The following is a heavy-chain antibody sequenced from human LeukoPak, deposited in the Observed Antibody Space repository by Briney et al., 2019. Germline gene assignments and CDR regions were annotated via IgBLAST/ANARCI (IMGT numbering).Heavy chain of an antibody. J-gene: IGHJ4*02. CDR2: IYSGGST. V-gene: IGHV3-66*02. CDR3: ASEVGATTTDY. D-gene: IGHD1-26*01. Sequence: GGSLRLSCAASGFTVSSNYMSWVRQAPGKGLEWVSVIYSGGSTYYADSVKGRFTISRDNSKTTLYLQMNSLRAEDTAVYYCASEVGATTTDYWGQGTLVTVSS. CDR1: GFTVSSNY.